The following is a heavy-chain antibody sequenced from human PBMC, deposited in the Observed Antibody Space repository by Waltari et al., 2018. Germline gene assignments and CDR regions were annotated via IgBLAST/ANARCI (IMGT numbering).Heavy chain of an antibody. D-gene: IGHD5-18*01. V-gene: IGHV1-2*02. CDR1: GYTFTGYY. Sequence: QVQLVQSGAEVKKPGASVKVSCKASGYTFTGYYMHWVRQAPGQGLEWMGWINPNSGGTNYAQKFQGRVTMTRDTSISTAYMELSRLRSDDTAVYYCASPDTAMVIGDAFDIWGQGTMVTVSS. J-gene: IGHJ3*02. CDR2: INPNSGGT. CDR3: ASPDTAMVIGDAFDI.